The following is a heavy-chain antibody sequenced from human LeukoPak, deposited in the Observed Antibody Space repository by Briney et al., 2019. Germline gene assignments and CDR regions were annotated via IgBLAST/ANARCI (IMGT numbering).Heavy chain of an antibody. J-gene: IGHJ4*02. Sequence: PGGSLRLSCAASGFTFSSYEMNWVRQAPGKGLEWLSHISNSGSSIQYADSVKGRFTISRDSAKNSLYLQMNSLRVEDTAVYYCARTRDGSFAYWGQGTLVTVSS. CDR1: GFTFSSYE. CDR2: ISNSGSSI. D-gene: IGHD5-24*01. CDR3: ARTRDGSFAY. V-gene: IGHV3-48*03.